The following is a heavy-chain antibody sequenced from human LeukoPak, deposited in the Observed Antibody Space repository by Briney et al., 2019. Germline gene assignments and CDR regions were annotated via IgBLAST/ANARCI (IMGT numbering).Heavy chain of an antibody. J-gene: IGHJ4*02. D-gene: IGHD6-13*01. CDR2: IYYSGST. Sequence: SETLSLTCTVSGGSISGYYWSWIRQPPGKGLEWIGYIYYSGSTNYNPSLKSRVTMSVDTWKNQFSLSLSSVTAADTAVYYCASITAADYFDYWGQGTLVTVAS. CDR1: GGSISGYY. CDR3: ASITAADYFDY. V-gene: IGHV4-59*01.